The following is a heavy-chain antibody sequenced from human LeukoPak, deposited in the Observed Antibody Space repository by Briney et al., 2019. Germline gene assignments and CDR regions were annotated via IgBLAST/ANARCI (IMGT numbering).Heavy chain of an antibody. J-gene: IGHJ4*02. CDR2: IWYDGSIK. D-gene: IGHD1-26*01. Sequence: PGGSLRLSCAASGFRFSTYGMHWVRQAPGKGLEWVAVIWYDGSIKKYADSVKGRFTISRDNSKDTLYLQMNSLRVEDAAVYYCVKDLVSFDSWGQGTLVTVSS. CDR3: VKDLVSFDS. V-gene: IGHV3-33*06. CDR1: GFRFSTYG.